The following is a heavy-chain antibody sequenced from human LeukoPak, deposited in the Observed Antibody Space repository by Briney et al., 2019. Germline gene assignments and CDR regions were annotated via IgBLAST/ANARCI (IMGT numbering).Heavy chain of an antibody. CDR2: ISWNSGSI. V-gene: IGHV3-9*01. CDR1: GFTFDDYA. J-gene: IGHJ4*02. D-gene: IGHD3-10*01. CDR3: AKDTHYHGSGSYYNVDY. Sequence: GRSLRLSCAASGFTFDDYAMHWVRQAPGKGLEWVSGISWNSGSIGYADSVKGRFTISRDNAKNSLYLQMNSLRAEDTALYYCAKDTHYHGSGSYYNVDYWGQGTLVTVSS.